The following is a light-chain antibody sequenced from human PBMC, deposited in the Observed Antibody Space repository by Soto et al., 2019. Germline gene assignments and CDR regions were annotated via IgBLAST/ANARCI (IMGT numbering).Light chain of an antibody. CDR2: EVR. Sequence: QSALTQPSSVSGSPGQSITISCTGTTGDVGYYNYVSWFQQHPDKAPKLMIYEVRNRPSGVSDRFSGSKSGNTASLTISGLQAEDEADYYCSSYTNSTTLLFGTGTQVTVL. CDR1: TGDVGYYNY. J-gene: IGLJ1*01. CDR3: SSYTNSTTLL. V-gene: IGLV2-14*01.